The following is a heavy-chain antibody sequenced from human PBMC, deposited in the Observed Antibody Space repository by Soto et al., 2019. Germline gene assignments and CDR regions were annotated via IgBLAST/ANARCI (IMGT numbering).Heavy chain of an antibody. CDR2: TRNKANNYIT. V-gene: IGHV3-72*01. CDR3: GRWTSGSPDC. D-gene: IGHD1-26*01. J-gene: IGHJ4*02. Sequence: EVQLVESGGGLVQPGGSLRLSCAASGFTLSDHYMDWVRQAPGKGLEWLGRTRNKANNYITEYGTSVKGRFTISRDDSKNSVYLQLNSLKSEDTAVYYCGRWTSGSPDCWGQGTLVTVSS. CDR1: GFTLSDHY.